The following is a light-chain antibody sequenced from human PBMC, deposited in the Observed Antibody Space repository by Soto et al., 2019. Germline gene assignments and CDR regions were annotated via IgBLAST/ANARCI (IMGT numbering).Light chain of an antibody. CDR3: SSYTSSSTLVV. Sequence: QSALTQPASLSGSPGQSITISCTGTSSDVGGYNYVSWYQQHPGKAPKLMIYDVSNRPSGVSNRFSVSKSGNTASLTISGLQAADEADYYCSSYTSSSTLVVFGGGTKLTVL. CDR2: DVS. CDR1: SSDVGGYNY. V-gene: IGLV2-14*01. J-gene: IGLJ2*01.